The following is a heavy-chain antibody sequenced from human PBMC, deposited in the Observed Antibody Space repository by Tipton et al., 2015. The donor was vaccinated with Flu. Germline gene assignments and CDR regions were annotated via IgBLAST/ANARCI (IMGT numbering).Heavy chain of an antibody. J-gene: IGHJ4*02. CDR1: GGSFSGYY. CDR2: INHSGST. V-gene: IGHV4-34*01. D-gene: IGHD6-19*01. Sequence: GLVKPSETLSLTCAVYGGSFSGYYWSWIRQPPGKGLEWIGEINHSGSTNYNPSLKSRVTISVDTSKNQFSLKLSSVTAADTAVYYCASFNLAVAGREPKDYWGQGTLVTVSS. CDR3: ASFNLAVAGREPKDY.